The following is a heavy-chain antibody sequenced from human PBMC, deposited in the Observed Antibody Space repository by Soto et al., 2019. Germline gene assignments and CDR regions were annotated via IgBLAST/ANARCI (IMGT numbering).Heavy chain of an antibody. CDR3: ARAGT. V-gene: IGHV1-69*01. Sequence: QVQLVQSGAEVKKPGSSMKVSCKVSGGTFRSYAINWVRQAPGQGLEWMGGITPISGTTNYAQKFQGRVTITAEESTSTAYMGLSSLRYDDTAVYYCARAGTWGQGSPVTVSS. J-gene: IGHJ5*02. CDR1: GGTFRSYA. CDR2: ITPISGTT.